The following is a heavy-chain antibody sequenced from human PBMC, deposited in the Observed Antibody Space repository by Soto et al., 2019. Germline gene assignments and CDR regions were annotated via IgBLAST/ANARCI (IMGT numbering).Heavy chain of an antibody. CDR2: IYYSGST. CDR3: VRVAPPETWFDP. CDR1: GAAISSGGYY. J-gene: IGHJ5*02. V-gene: IGHV4-31*03. Sequence: SETLSLTCSVSGAAISSGGYYWSWIRQHPGKGLEWIGYIYYSGSTYCHPSLKSRVTISVDTSKNQFSLKLRFVTAADTAVYYCVRVAPPETWFDPWGQGTLVTVSS.